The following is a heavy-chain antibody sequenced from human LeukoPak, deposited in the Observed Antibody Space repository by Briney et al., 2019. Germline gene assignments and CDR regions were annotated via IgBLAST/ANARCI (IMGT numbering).Heavy chain of an antibody. CDR1: GFTFDDYA. CDR3: AKDMGDTAMVTFDI. D-gene: IGHD5-18*01. Sequence: PGGSLRLSCAASGFTFDDYAMHWVRQAPGKGLEWVSLISGDGGSTYYADPVKGRSTISRDNSKNSLYLQMNSLRTEDTALYYCAKDMGDTAMVTFDIWGQGTMVTVSS. CDR2: ISGDGGST. V-gene: IGHV3-43*02. J-gene: IGHJ3*02.